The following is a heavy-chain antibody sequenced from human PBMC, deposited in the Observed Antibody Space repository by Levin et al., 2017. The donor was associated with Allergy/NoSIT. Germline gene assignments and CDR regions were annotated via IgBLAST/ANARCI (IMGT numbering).Heavy chain of an antibody. V-gene: IGHV3-30*18. CDR3: AKDSGRMTTVTPYYFDY. CDR1: GFTFSSYG. D-gene: IGHD4-17*01. Sequence: GESLKISCAASGFTFSSYGMHWVRQAPGKGLEWVAVISYDGSNKYYADSVKGRFTISRDNSKNTLYLQMNSLRAEDTAVYYCAKDSGRMTTVTPYYFDYWGQGTLVTVSS. J-gene: IGHJ4*02. CDR2: ISYDGSNK.